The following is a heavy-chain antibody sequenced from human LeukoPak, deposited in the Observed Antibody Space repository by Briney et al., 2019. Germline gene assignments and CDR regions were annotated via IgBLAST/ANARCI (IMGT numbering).Heavy chain of an antibody. V-gene: IGHV5-51*01. J-gene: IGHJ4*02. CDR3: RRQRRNSGWINDY. D-gene: IGHD6-19*01. CDR1: GYSFTSDW. Sequence: HGESLKISGQGAGYSFTSDWIAWVRQMPGKGLEWMGIIYPDDSDTRYSPSFQGQVTITADKSISTDYLQWSSLKASDNAMYFCRRQRRNSGWINDYWGQGTLVTVSS. CDR2: IYPDDSDT.